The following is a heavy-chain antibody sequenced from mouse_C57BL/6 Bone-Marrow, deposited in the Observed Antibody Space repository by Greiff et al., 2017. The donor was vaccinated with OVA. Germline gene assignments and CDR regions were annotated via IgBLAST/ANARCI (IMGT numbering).Heavy chain of an antibody. CDR1: GFTFTDYY. V-gene: IGHV7-3*01. Sequence: DVMLVESGGGLVQPGGSLSLSCAASGFTFTDYYMSWVRQPPGKALEWLGFIRNKANGYTTEYSASVKGRFTISRDNSQSILYRQMNALRAEDSATYYCARSSYDYSWYFDVWGTGTTVTVSS. J-gene: IGHJ1*03. CDR2: IRNKANGYTT. CDR3: ARSSYDYSWYFDV. D-gene: IGHD2-4*01.